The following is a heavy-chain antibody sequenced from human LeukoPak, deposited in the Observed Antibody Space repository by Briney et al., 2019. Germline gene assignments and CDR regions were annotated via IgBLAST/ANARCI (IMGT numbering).Heavy chain of an antibody. CDR2: IYSGDSGVST. Sequence: PGGSLRLSCAASGFSVSNTYMSWVRQAPGKGLEWVSVIYSGDSGVSTYYADSVKGRFTISRRNSKNTLYLQMSSLRAEDTAVYFCARSAARLRYYYAMDVWGQGTTVTVCS. J-gene: IGHJ6*02. D-gene: IGHD6-6*01. CDR1: GFSVSNTY. CDR3: ARSAARLRYYYAMDV. V-gene: IGHV3-53*04.